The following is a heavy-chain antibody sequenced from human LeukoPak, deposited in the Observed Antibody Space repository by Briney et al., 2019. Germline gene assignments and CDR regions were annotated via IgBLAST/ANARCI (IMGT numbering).Heavy chain of an antibody. V-gene: IGHV3-23*01. CDR2: ISGSGGST. CDR1: GFTFSSYA. D-gene: IGHD2-15*01. Sequence: PGGSLRLSCASSGFTFSSYAMSWVRQAPGKGLEWVSAISGSGGSTYYADSVKGRFTISRDNSKNTLYLQMNSLRAEDTAVYYCAKDILVSYYFDYWGQGTLVTVSS. CDR3: AKDILVSYYFDY. J-gene: IGHJ4*02.